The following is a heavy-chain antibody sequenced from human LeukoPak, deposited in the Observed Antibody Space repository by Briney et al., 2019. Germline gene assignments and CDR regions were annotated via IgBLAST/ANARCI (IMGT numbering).Heavy chain of an antibody. CDR2: ISWNSGSI. V-gene: IGHV3-9*01. Sequence: PGGSLRLSCAASGFTFDDYAMHWVRQAPGKGLEWVSGISWNSGSIGYADSVKGRFTISRDNAKNSLYLQMNSLRAEDTALYYCAKDRDLAAAGPFDYWGQGTLVTVSS. CDR1: GFTFDDYA. J-gene: IGHJ4*02. D-gene: IGHD6-13*01. CDR3: AKDRDLAAAGPFDY.